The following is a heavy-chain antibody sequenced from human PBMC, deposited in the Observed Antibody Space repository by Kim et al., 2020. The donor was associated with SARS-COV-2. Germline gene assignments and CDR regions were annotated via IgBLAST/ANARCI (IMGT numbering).Heavy chain of an antibody. CDR3: AKDPIAVVVPAAVLFDC. CDR2: ISGSGGST. J-gene: IGHJ4*02. Sequence: GGSLRLSCAASGFTFSSYAMSWVRQSPGKGLEWVSAISGSGGSTYYADSVKGRFTISRDNSKNTLYLQMNSLRAEDTAVYYCAKDPIAVVVPAAVLFDCWGQGTLVTVSS. CDR1: GFTFSSYA. D-gene: IGHD2-2*01. V-gene: IGHV3-23*01.